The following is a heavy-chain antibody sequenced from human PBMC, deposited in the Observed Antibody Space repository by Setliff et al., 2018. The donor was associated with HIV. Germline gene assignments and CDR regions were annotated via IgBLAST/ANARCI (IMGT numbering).Heavy chain of an antibody. Sequence: ASVKVSCKASGYTFTNYYMHWVRQAPGQGLEWMGIIYPGGARRSYAQKFQGRVTMTWDTSTSTVYMELSSLRSEDTAMYYCATAQGIATANFDYWGQGTLVTVS. CDR3: ATAQGIATANFDY. CDR2: IYPGGARR. CDR1: GYTFTNYY. V-gene: IGHV1-46*01. J-gene: IGHJ4*02. D-gene: IGHD6-13*01.